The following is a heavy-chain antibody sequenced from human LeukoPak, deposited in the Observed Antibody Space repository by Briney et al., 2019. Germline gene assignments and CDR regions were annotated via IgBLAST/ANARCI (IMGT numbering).Heavy chain of an antibody. CDR2: IWYEGSNK. Sequence: GGSLRLSCAASGFTFSSYGMHWVRQAPGKGLEWVAVIWYEGSNKNYADSVKDRFTISRDNSKNTLYQQMNSLRAEDTAVYYCAKDGTYYYDSSGSYYYYYYMDVWGKGTTVTVSS. D-gene: IGHD3-22*01. J-gene: IGHJ6*03. CDR1: GFTFSSYG. V-gene: IGHV3-33*06. CDR3: AKDGTYYYDSSGSYYYYYYMDV.